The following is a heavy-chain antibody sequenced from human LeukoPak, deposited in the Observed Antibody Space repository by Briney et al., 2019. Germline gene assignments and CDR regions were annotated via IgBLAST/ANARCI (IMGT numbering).Heavy chain of an antibody. Sequence: HPGGSLRLSCAASGFTFSSYWMSWVRQAPGKGLEWVANIKQDGSEKYYVDSVKGRFTISRDNAKNSLYLQMNSLRAEDTAVYYCARGVWLLHGYYYMDVWGKGTTVTISS. CDR3: ARGVWLLHGYYYMDV. V-gene: IGHV3-7*01. J-gene: IGHJ6*03. CDR2: IKQDGSEK. CDR1: GFTFSSYW. D-gene: IGHD5-12*01.